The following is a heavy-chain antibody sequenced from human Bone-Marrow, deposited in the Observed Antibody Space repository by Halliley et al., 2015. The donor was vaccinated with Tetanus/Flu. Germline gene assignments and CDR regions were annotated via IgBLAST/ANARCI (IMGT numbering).Heavy chain of an antibody. CDR2: ISSYSGNP. D-gene: IGHD1-1*01. Sequence: MGWISSYSGNPGFARKFQGRVTMTTDTSTRTAYMELWSLRSGDTAVYFCAYNGGQLSVSFFDYWGQGTPVTVSS. J-gene: IGHJ4*02. V-gene: IGHV1-18*01. CDR3: AYNGGQLSVSFFDY.